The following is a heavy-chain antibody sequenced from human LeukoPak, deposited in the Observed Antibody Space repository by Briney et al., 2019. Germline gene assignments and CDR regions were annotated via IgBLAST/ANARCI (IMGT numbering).Heavy chain of an antibody. CDR3: AREKTSGSYWVDC. V-gene: IGHV4-34*01. J-gene: IGHJ4*02. Sequence: SETLSLTCAVYGGSFSGYYWSWIRQPPGKGLEWIGEINHSGSTNYNPSLKSRVTISVNTSKNQFSLKLSSLTAADTAVYYCAREKTSGSYWVDCWGQGTLVTVSS. D-gene: IGHD1-26*01. CDR1: GGSFSGYY. CDR2: INHSGST.